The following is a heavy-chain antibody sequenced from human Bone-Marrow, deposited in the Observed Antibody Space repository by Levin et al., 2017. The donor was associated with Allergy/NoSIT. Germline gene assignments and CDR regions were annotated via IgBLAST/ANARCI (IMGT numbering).Heavy chain of an antibody. CDR1: GFTFSNAW. Sequence: GESLKISCAASGFTFSNAWMSWVRQAPGKGLEWVGRIKSKTDGGTTDYAAPVKGRFTISRDDSKNTLYLQMNSLKTEDTAVYYCTTVPAAGYNSGYWGQGTLVTVSS. CDR3: TTVPAAGYNSGY. V-gene: IGHV3-15*01. D-gene: IGHD5-24*01. CDR2: IKSKTDGGTT. J-gene: IGHJ4*02.